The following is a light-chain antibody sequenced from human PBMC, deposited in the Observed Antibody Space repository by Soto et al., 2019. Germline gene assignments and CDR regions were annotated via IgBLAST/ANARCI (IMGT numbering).Light chain of an antibody. CDR2: GAS. CDR1: QSLITRY. J-gene: IGKJ5*01. CDR3: QQYGTSST. Sequence: ELVLTQSPGTLSLFPGERATLSCRASQSLITRYLAWYQQKPGQTPRLLIYGASSRDAGIPDRFSGSGSGTDFTLTIRTLEPEDFAVYSCQQYGTSSTFGQGTRLEIK. V-gene: IGKV3-20*01.